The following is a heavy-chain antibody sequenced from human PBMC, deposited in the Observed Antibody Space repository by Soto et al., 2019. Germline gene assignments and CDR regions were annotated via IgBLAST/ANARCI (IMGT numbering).Heavy chain of an antibody. CDR3: ARDKEYSGYAPGWFDP. D-gene: IGHD5-12*01. J-gene: IGHJ5*02. V-gene: IGHV1-69*13. CDR1: GGTFSSYA. Sequence: SVKVSCKASGGTFSSYAISWVRQAPGQGLEWMGGIIPIFGTANYAQKFQGRVTITADESTSTAYMELSSLRSGDTAVYYCARDKEYSGYAPGWFDPWGQGTLVTVSS. CDR2: IIPIFGTA.